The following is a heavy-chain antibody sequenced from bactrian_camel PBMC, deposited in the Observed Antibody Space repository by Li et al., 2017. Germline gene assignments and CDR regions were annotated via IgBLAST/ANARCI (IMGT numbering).Heavy chain of an antibody. CDR1: GFTFSSYY. J-gene: IGHJ6*01. CDR2: IYSDGSNT. Sequence: HVQLVESGGGLVQPGGSLRLSCAASGFTFSSYYMSWVRQAPGKGLEWVSSIYSDGSNTHYADSVKGRFTISRDNAKNTLYLQMNSLKSEDTALYYCATRNPEGGSWYGLCFGYWGQGTQVTVS. CDR3: ATRNPEGGSWYGLCFGY. V-gene: IGHV3-2*01. D-gene: IGHD6*01.